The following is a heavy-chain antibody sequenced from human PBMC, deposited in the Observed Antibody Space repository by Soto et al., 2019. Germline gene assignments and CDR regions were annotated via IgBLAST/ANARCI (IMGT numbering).Heavy chain of an antibody. V-gene: IGHV4-31*03. D-gene: IGHD3-10*01. Sequence: QVQLQESGPGLVKPSQTLSLTCTVSGGSISSGGYYWSWIRQHPGKGLEWIGYIYYSGSTYYNPSRKSRLTISVDTSKNQFSLKLSSVTAADTAVYYCARDRPHYGSGSYTVESLDYWVQGTLVTVSS. CDR3: ARDRPHYGSGSYTVESLDY. J-gene: IGHJ4*02. CDR2: IYYSGST. CDR1: GGSISSGGYY.